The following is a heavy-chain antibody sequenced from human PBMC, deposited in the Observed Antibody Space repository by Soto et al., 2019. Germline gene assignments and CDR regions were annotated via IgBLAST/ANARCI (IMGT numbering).Heavy chain of an antibody. Sequence: SETRSRTWTVSGGSISSYDWSWIRQPAGKGLEWIGRIYTSGSTNYNPSLKSRVTMSVDTSKNQFSLKLSSVTAADTAVYYCARVNCSGGSCYWGINWFDPWGQGTLVTVSS. V-gene: IGHV4-4*07. CDR2: IYTSGST. CDR3: ARVNCSGGSCYWGINWFDP. CDR1: GGSISSYD. J-gene: IGHJ5*02. D-gene: IGHD2-15*01.